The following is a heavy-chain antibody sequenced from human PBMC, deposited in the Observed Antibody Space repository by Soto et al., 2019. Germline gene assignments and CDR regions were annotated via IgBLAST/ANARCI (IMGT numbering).Heavy chain of an antibody. J-gene: IGHJ5*02. CDR2: IKSKTDGGTT. Sequence: GESLKISCAASGFTFSNAWMSWVRQAPGKGLEWVGRIKSKTDGGTTDYAAPVKGRFTISRDDSKNTLYLQMNSLKTEDTAVYYSTTDLYDYGDFSGEDWFDPWGQGTLVTVSS. CDR3: TTDLYDYGDFSGEDWFDP. V-gene: IGHV3-15*01. D-gene: IGHD4-17*01. CDR1: GFTFSNAW.